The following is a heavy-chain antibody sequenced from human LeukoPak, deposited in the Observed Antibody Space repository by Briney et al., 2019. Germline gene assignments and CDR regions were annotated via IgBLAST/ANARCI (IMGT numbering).Heavy chain of an antibody. Sequence: PGGSLRLSCGASGFTFSNYGMHWVRQAPGKGLEWVAFIRNDGSDKYYAVSVKGRFTISRDNSKNTLYLQINSLRAEDTAVYYCAKDPQGGSGEFGYWGQGTLVTVSS. V-gene: IGHV3-30*02. J-gene: IGHJ4*02. D-gene: IGHD3-10*01. CDR2: IRNDGSDK. CDR1: GFTFSNYG. CDR3: AKDPQGGSGEFGY.